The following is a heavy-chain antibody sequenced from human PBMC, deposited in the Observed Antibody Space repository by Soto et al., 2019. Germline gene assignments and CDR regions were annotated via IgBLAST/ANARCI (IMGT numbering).Heavy chain of an antibody. Sequence: PGGSLRLSCAASGFSFTHYRIHWVRQVPGKGLEWVCRVNADGSSTNYAGFAKGRFTISRDNSKNTAYLEMNNLRADDTALYYCAKAGDWNYVFDFWGQGTSVTVSS. CDR3: AKAGDWNYVFDF. CDR1: GFSFTHYR. CDR2: VNADGSST. J-gene: IGHJ4*02. D-gene: IGHD1-7*01. V-gene: IGHV3-74*01.